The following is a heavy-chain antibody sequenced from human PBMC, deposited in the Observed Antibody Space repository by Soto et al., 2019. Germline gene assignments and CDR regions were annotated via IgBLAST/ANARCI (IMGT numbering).Heavy chain of an antibody. V-gene: IGHV3-49*04. D-gene: IGHD6-6*01. CDR2: IRSKAYGGTT. Sequence: GGSLRLSCTASGFTFGDYAMSWVRQAPGKGLEWVGFIRSKAYGGTTEYAASVKGRFTISRDDSKSIAYLQMNSLKTEDTAVYYCTRSSLYSPTYSSSSVFDHYYYYGMDVWGQGTTVTVSS. CDR3: TRSSLYSPTYSSSSVFDHYYYYGMDV. J-gene: IGHJ6*02. CDR1: GFTFGDYA.